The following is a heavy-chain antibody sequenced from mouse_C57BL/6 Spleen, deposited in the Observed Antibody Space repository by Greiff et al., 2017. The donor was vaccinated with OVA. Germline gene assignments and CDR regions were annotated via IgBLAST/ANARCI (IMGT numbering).Heavy chain of an antibody. J-gene: IGHJ2*01. CDR1: GYTFTEST. V-gene: IGHV1-62-2*01. CDR3: ARHADNYYGSSFVFDY. Sequence: VQLQQSVAELVKPGASVKLSCTASGYTFTESTIHWVKQRPGQGLEWIWWFYPGSGSIKYDKKFKDKAPLTADKSSSTVYMELSRLTSEDSAVYFCARHADNYYGSSFVFDYWGQGTTLTVSA. D-gene: IGHD1-1*01. CDR2: FYPGSGSI.